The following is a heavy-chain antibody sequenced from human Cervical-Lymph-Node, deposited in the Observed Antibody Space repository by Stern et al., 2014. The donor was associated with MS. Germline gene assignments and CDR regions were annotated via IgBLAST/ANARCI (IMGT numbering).Heavy chain of an antibody. D-gene: IGHD6-13*01. CDR2: IMPLLGTA. V-gene: IGHV1-69*19. Sequence: VHLVESGAEVKRPESSVKVSCKTSGGSLSTLDISWVRQAPGQGLEWVGEIMPLLGTAHYAQKFKGRLTITANDSTSTVYMELSSLKSEDTAIYFCARHQAGIAANWCQGTLVTVTS. CDR1: GGSLSTLD. CDR3: ARHQAGIAAN. J-gene: IGHJ4*02.